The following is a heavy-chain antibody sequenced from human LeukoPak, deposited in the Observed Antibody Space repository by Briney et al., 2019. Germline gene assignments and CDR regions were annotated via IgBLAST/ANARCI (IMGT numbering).Heavy chain of an antibody. J-gene: IGHJ4*02. D-gene: IGHD6-13*01. CDR1: GYTFTGYY. CDR3: ARDGSSSWYGEGYFDY. V-gene: IGHV1-2*02. Sequence: ASVKVSCKASGYTFTGYYMHWVRQAPGQGLEWMGWINPNSGGTNYAQKFQGRVTMTRDTSISTAYMELSRLRSDDTAVYYCARDGSSSWYGEGYFDYWGQGTLVTVPS. CDR2: INPNSGGT.